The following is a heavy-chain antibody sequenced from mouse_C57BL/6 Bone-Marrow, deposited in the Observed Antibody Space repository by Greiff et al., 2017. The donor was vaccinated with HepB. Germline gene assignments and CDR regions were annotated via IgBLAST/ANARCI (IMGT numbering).Heavy chain of an antibody. V-gene: IGHV1-59*01. CDR3: ARRGLITTVVALDY. Sequence: VQLQQSGAELVRPGTSVKLSCKASGYTFTSYWMHWVKQRPGQGLEWIGVIDPSDSYTNYNQKFKGKSTLTVDKSSSTAYMQLSSLTSEDAAVYYCARRGLITTVVALDYWGQGTTLTVSS. J-gene: IGHJ2*01. D-gene: IGHD1-1*01. CDR2: IDPSDSYT. CDR1: GYTFTSYW.